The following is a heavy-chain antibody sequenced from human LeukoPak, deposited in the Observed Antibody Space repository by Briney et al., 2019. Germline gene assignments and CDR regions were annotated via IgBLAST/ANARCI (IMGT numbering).Heavy chain of an antibody. J-gene: IGHJ6*03. Sequence: PGGSLRLSCAGSGFPFSSHGMNWVRQAPGKGLEWVSSIFPSGGEIHYADSVRGRFTISRDNSKSTLSLQMNSLRAEDTAIYYCAKVGTILTGNYYYYMDAWGKGTTVTISS. V-gene: IGHV3-23*01. CDR2: IFPSGGEI. CDR1: GFPFSSHG. CDR3: AKVGTILTGNYYYYMDA. D-gene: IGHD3-9*01.